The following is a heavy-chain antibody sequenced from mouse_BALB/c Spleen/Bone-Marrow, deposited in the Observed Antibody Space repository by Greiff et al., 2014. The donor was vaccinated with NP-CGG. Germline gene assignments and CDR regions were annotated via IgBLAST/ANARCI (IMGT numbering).Heavy chain of an antibody. CDR3: ARSLYGYDWYFDV. V-gene: IGHV1-14*01. D-gene: IGHD2-2*01. CDR2: INPNNDGT. J-gene: IGHJ1*01. CDR1: GYTFTSYV. Sequence: VQLQQSGPELVKPGASVTMSCKASGYTFTSYVMHWVKQKPGQGLEWIGNINPNNDGTYYNEKFKGQATLTSDKSSSTAYMELSSLTSEDSAVYYCARSLYGYDWYFDVGGAGTTVTVSS.